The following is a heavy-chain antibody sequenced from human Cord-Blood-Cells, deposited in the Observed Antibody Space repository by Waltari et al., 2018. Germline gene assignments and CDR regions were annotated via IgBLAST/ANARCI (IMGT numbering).Heavy chain of an antibody. V-gene: IGHV4-34*01. CDR2: IKHSGSA. Sequence: QVQLQQWGAGLLKPSETLSLTCAVYGGSFSGYHWSWIRQPPGKGLDWIGEIKHSGSANYNPALKGRVTISVDTSKNQFSLKLSSVTAAVTAVYYCASSYKGYYYYDGMDVWGQGTTVTVSS. CDR1: GGSFSGYH. J-gene: IGHJ6*02. CDR3: ASSYKGYYYYDGMDV. D-gene: IGHD1-1*01.